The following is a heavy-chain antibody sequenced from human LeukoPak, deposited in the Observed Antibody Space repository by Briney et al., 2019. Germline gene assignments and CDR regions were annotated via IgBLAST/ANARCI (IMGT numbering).Heavy chain of an antibody. V-gene: IGHV1-2*02. CDR2: INPNSGGT. D-gene: IGHD6-19*01. CDR1: GYTFTGYY. J-gene: IGHJ4*02. Sequence: ASVKVSCKPSGYTFTGYYIHWVRQAPGQGLEWMGWINPNSGGTNYAQKFQGRVTMTRDTSISTAYMELSRLKSDDTAVYYCASEPGYSSGWFDYWGQGTQVTVSS. CDR3: ASEPGYSSGWFDY.